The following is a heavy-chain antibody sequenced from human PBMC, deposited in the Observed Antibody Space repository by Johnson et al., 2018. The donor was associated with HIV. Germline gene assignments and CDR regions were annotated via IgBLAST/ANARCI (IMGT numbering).Heavy chain of an antibody. J-gene: IGHJ3*02. CDR1: GFTFSSYA. Sequence: QVHLVESGGVVVQPGRSLRLSCAASGFTFSSYAMHCVRQAPGKGLEWVAVISYDGSNKYYADSVKGRFTISRDNSRNTLDLQMNSLRAEDTAMYYCATSGLTLGSSSSHAFDIWGQGTMVTVSS. CDR2: ISYDGSNK. V-gene: IGHV3-30-3*01. D-gene: IGHD6-6*01. CDR3: ATSGLTLGSSSSHAFDI.